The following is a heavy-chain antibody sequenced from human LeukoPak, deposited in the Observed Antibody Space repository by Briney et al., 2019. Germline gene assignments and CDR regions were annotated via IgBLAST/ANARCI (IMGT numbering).Heavy chain of an antibody. D-gene: IGHD5-18*01. J-gene: IGHJ3*02. CDR2: IRCDGSNK. CDR3: KNTAMVVGDAFDI. CDR1: GFTFSSYG. Sequence: GGSLRLSCAASGFTFSSYGMHWVRQAPGKGLEWVAFIRCDGSNKYYADSVKGRFTISRDNSKNTLYLQMNSLRAEDTAVYYCKNTAMVVGDAFDIWGQGTMVTVSS. V-gene: IGHV3-30*02.